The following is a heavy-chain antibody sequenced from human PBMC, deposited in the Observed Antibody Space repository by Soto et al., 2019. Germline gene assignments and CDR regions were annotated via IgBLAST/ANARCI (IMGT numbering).Heavy chain of an antibody. CDR3: AASCVGCGGFNYYGMDV. CDR2: IYYSGST. Sequence: SETLSLTCTVSGDSFSSGDYYWSWIRQPPGKGLEWIGYIYYSGSTYYNPSLKSRVTISVDTSKNQFSLKLSSVTAADTAVYYCAASCVGCGGFNYYGMDVWGQGTTVTVSS. V-gene: IGHV4-30-4*01. J-gene: IGHJ6*02. CDR1: GDSFSSGDYY. D-gene: IGHD2-21*01.